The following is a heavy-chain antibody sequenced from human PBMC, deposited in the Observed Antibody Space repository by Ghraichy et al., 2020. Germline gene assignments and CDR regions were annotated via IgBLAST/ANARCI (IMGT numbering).Heavy chain of an antibody. J-gene: IGHJ5*02. Sequence: SETLSLTCAVYGGSFSGYYWSWIRQPPGKGLEWIGEINHSGSTNYNPSLKSRVTISVDTSKNQFSLKLSSVTAADTAVYYCARGRGRFDPWGQGTLVTVSS. D-gene: IGHD3-10*01. CDR2: INHSGST. V-gene: IGHV4-34*01. CDR3: ARGRGRFDP. CDR1: GGSFSGYY.